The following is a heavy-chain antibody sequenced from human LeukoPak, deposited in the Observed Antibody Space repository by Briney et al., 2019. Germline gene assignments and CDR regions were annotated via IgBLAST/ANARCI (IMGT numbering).Heavy chain of an antibody. CDR1: GFTFSAYW. CDR3: LSAGFTGDDS. D-gene: IGHD6-13*01. V-gene: IGHV3-7*05. Sequence: GGSLRLSCAASGFTFSAYWMKWVRQAPGKGLEWVADITPDGNGKYYVDSVKGRFTISRDNAKNSLYLLMNGLRAEDTAVYYCLSAGFTGDDSWGQGTLVTVPS. CDR2: ITPDGNGK. J-gene: IGHJ4*02.